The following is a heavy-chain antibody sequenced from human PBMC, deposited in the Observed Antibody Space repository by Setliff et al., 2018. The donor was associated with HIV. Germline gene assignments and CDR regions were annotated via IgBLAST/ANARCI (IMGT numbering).Heavy chain of an antibody. CDR3: ARADSSSWFFATFDI. CDR1: GDSINSGDYY. D-gene: IGHD6-13*01. V-gene: IGHV4-30-4*01. J-gene: IGHJ3*02. Sequence: LSLTCTVSGDSINSGDYYWSWIRQPPGKGLEWIGYIYHSGSTHYNPSLNSRVALSVDTSKNQFSLKLYSVTVADTAFYYCARADSSSWFFATFDIWGQGTMVTVSS. CDR2: IYHSGST.